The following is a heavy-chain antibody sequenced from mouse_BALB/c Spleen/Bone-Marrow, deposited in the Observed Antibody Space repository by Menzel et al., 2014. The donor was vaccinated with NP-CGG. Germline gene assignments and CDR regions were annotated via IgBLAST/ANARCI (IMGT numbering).Heavy chain of an antibody. Sequence: VQLQESGPGLVQPSQSLSITCTVSGFSLTSYGVHWVRQSPGKGLEWLGVIWSGGSTDYNAAFISRLSISKDNSKSQVFFKMNRLQANDTAIYYCARNGYGKGGAMDYWGQGTSVTVSS. V-gene: IGHV2-2*02. D-gene: IGHD2-1*01. CDR3: ARNGYGKGGAMDY. CDR2: IWSGGST. CDR1: GFSLTSYG. J-gene: IGHJ4*01.